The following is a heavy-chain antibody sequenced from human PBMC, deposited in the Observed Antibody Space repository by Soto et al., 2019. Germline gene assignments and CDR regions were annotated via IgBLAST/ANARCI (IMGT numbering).Heavy chain of an antibody. CDR1: GFTFSNAW. V-gene: IGHV3-15*07. CDR3: TTEPPDIVVVVAATPDY. D-gene: IGHD2-15*01. Sequence: EVQLVESGGGLVKPGGSLRLSCAASGFTFSNAWMNWVRQAPGKGLEWGGRIKSKTDGGTTDYAAPVKGRFTISRDDSKNTLYLQMNSLKTEDTAVYYCTTEPPDIVVVVAATPDYWGQGTLVTVSS. J-gene: IGHJ4*02. CDR2: IKSKTDGGTT.